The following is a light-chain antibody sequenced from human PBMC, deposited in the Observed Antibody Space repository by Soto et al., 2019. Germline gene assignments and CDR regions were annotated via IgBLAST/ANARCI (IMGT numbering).Light chain of an antibody. V-gene: IGLV1-47*02. CDR3: AVWDDSLRGRV. CDR1: KSNIGSNY. Sequence: QPVLTQPPSASGTPGQRVTISCSGSKSNIGSNYVYWYQQVPGTAPKLLIYSNYQRPSGVPDRFSGSKSGTSASLAISGLRSEDEADYYCAVWDDSLRGRVFGGGTKLTVL. J-gene: IGLJ3*02. CDR2: SNY.